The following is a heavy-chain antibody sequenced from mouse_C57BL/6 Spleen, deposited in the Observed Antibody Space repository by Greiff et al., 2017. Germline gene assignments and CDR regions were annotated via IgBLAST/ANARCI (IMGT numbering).Heavy chain of an antibody. CDR3: ARPQGGNTDY. CDR1: GFTFSDYG. V-gene: IGHV5-15*01. Sequence: EVQLLEPGGGLVQPGGSLKLSCAASGFTFSDYGMAWVRQAPRKGPEWVAFISNLAYSIYYADTVTGRFTFTRENAKSTPYLEMSSLRSEDTAIYYCARPQGGNTDYWGQGTTLTVSS. CDR2: ISNLAYSI. J-gene: IGHJ2*01. D-gene: IGHD1-1*02.